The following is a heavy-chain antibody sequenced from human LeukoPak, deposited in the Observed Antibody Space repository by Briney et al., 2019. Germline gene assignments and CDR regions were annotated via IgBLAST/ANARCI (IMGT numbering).Heavy chain of an antibody. CDR1: GFTFSTYS. J-gene: IGHJ6*03. CDR3: ARVANWNYGYYYYYMDV. CDR2: ISTSSSYI. D-gene: IGHD1-7*01. Sequence: GGSLRLSCAASGFTFSTYSMNWVRQAPGKGLEWVSFISTSSSYIYSADSVKGRFSISRDNAKNSLYLQINSLRAEDTAVYYCARVANWNYGYYYYYMDVWGKGTMVTVSS. V-gene: IGHV3-21*01.